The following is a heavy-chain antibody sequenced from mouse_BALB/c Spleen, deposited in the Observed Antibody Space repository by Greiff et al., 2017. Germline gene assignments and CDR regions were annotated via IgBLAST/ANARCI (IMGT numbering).Heavy chain of an antibody. CDR1: GFTFSSYT. D-gene: IGHD1-1*01. Sequence: EVKLMESGGGLVKPGGSLKLSCAASGFTFSSYTMSWVRQTPEKRLEWVATISSGGSYTYYPDSVKGRFTISRDNAKNTLYLQMSSLKSEDTAMYYCTRDLRGTTVVAEDFDYWGQGTTLTVSS. J-gene: IGHJ2*01. CDR3: TRDLRGTTVVAEDFDY. CDR2: ISSGGSYT. V-gene: IGHV5-6-4*01.